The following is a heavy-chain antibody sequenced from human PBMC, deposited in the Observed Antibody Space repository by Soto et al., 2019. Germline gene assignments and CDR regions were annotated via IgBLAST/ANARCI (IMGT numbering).Heavy chain of an antibody. D-gene: IGHD1-1*01. CDR1: GFTFSDSA. CDR2: IRSKALSYAT. Sequence: EVQLVESGGGLVQPGGSLKLSCAASGFTFSDSAMHWVRQASGKGLEWVGRIRSKALSYATAYAASAQGRFTISRDDSENTAYLQMNSLKTEDTAVYYCLRASWNYYYYGMDIWGQGTTVTVSS. CDR3: LRASWNYYYYGMDI. J-gene: IGHJ6*02. V-gene: IGHV3-73*02.